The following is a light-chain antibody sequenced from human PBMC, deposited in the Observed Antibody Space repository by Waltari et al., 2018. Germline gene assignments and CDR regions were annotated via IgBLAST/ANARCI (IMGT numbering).Light chain of an antibody. Sequence: SALTQPDSVSASPGQSITISCSGSESDLGSLDSVPCLQQYPGKSPKLMIYDVSNRPSGVSDRFSGARSGKTASLTISGLQAEDEAEYYCVAYTSTRTPYVFGSGTRVTVL. J-gene: IGLJ1*01. V-gene: IGLV2-14*03. CDR2: DVS. CDR1: ESDLGSLDS. CDR3: VAYTSTRTPYV.